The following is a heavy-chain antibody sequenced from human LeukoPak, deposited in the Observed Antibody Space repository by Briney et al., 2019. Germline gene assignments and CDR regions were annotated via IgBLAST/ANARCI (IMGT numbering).Heavy chain of an antibody. V-gene: IGHV3-23*01. CDR2: ISGSGGST. D-gene: IGHD6-6*01. CDR1: GFTFSSYA. Sequence: PGGSLRLSCAASGFTFSSYAMSWVSQAPGKGLEWVSAISGSGGSTYYADSVKGRFTISRDNSKNTLYLQMNSLRAEDTAVYYCAKSGSRGHGSSYGDYWGQGTLVTVSS. J-gene: IGHJ4*02. CDR3: AKSGSRGHGSSYGDY.